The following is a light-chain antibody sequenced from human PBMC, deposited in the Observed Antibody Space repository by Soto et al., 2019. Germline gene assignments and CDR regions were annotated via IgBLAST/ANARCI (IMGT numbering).Light chain of an antibody. Sequence: DIQMTQSPSSVSASVGDRVTISCRASQGITWLAWYQQQPGKAPKLLIYAASSLQSGVPSRFSGSGSGTDFALTISSLQPEDFATYYCLQANNFPLTFGGGTNVDIK. CDR3: LQANNFPLT. V-gene: IGKV1-12*01. CDR2: AAS. CDR1: QGITW. J-gene: IGKJ4*01.